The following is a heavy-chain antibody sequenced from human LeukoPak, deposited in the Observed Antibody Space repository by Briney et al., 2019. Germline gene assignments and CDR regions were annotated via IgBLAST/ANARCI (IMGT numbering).Heavy chain of an antibody. CDR1: GGSISSGDYY. V-gene: IGHV4-30-4*01. D-gene: IGHD5-24*01. Sequence: SQTLSLTCTVSGGSISSGDYYWSWIRQPPGKGLEWIGYIYYSGSTYYNPSLKSRVTISVDTSKTQFSLKLSSVTAADTAVYYCARVDRWLRNPGQADYWGQGTLVTVSS. CDR2: IYYSGST. CDR3: ARVDRWLRNPGQADY. J-gene: IGHJ4*02.